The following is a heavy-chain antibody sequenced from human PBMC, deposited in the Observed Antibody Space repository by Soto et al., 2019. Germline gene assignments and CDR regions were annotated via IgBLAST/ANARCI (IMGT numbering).Heavy chain of an antibody. J-gene: IGHJ4*02. Sequence: GGSLRLSCSASGFTFSNYWMHWVRQAPGKGLVWVSRIKSDGSGTNYADSVKGRFIISRDNTKNTLFLQMNSLRDEDTAVYYCARDHYCSGDTCYLISFDYWCQGTQVTVSS. CDR3: ARDHYCSGDTCYLISFDY. D-gene: IGHD2-15*01. CDR1: GFTFSNYW. CDR2: IKSDGSGT. V-gene: IGHV3-74*01.